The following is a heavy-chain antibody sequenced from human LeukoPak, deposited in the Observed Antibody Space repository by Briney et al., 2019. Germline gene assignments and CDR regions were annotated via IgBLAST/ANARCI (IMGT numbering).Heavy chain of an antibody. Sequence: GGFLRLSCAASGFTFSSYTMSWVRQAPGKGKEWVSLISGSGGITYYADSVKGWFTISRDNSKNTLYLQMDSLRAEDTAVYYCAKDSAAVGGPTTDWGQGTLVTVSS. CDR2: ISGSGGIT. J-gene: IGHJ4*02. V-gene: IGHV3-23*01. CDR3: AKDSAAVGGPTTD. CDR1: GFTFSSYT. D-gene: IGHD6-13*01.